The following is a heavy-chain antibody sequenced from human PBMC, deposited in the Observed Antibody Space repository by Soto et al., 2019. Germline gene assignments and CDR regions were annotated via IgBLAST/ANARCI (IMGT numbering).Heavy chain of an antibody. CDR3: GRVHKNWFVS. Sequence: PGESLKISCKASVYNFTAFWIHWVRQMPGKGLEWLGKIDPSDYYTNYSPSFEGHVTISTDNSITTAYLQWSSLRASETALYFCGRVHKNWFVSWAQETMDTISS. V-gene: IGHV5-10-1*01. J-gene: IGHJ5*01. CDR2: IDPSDYYT. CDR1: VYNFTAFW.